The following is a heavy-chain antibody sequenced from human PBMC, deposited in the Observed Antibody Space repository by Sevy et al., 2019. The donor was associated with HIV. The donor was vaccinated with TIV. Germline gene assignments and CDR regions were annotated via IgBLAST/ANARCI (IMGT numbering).Heavy chain of an antibody. D-gene: IGHD3-10*01. Sequence: GGSLRVSCAASGFTFSSYAIHWVRQAPGKGMEWVAVISYDGNNKYYADSVQGLFTVSRDNSKNTLYVQMNSLRAEDTAVYYLAKAHNLWSEGWFLYHWRQGTLVTFSS. J-gene: IGHJ1*01. CDR2: ISYDGNNK. V-gene: IGHV3-30*18. CDR3: AKAHNLWSEGWFLYH. CDR1: GFTFSSYA.